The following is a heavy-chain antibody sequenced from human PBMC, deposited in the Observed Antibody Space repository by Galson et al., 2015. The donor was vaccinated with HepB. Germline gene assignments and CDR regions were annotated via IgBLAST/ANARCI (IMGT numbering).Heavy chain of an antibody. CDR1: GYTFTSYY. Sequence: SVKVSCKASGYTFTSYYMHWVRQAPGQGLEWMGIINPSGGSTSYTQKFQGRVTMTRDTSTSTVYMELSSLRSEDTAVYYCARDPGDSRGWYAPIDYWGQGTLVTVSS. CDR2: INPSGGST. CDR3: ARDPGDSRGWYAPIDY. J-gene: IGHJ4*02. V-gene: IGHV1-46*01. D-gene: IGHD6-19*01.